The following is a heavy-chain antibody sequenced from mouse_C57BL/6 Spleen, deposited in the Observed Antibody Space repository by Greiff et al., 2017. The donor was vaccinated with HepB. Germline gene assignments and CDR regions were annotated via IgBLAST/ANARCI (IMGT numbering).Heavy chain of an antibody. D-gene: IGHD1-1*01. CDR2: IYPGDGDT. CDR1: GYAFSSSW. Sequence: QVQLQQSGPELVKPGASVKISCKASGYAFSSSWMNWVKQRPGKGLEWIGRIYPGDGDTNYNGKFKGKATLTADKSSSTAYMQLSSLTSEDSAVYFCANYGSSYVGAMDYWGQGTSVTVSS. J-gene: IGHJ4*01. CDR3: ANYGSSYVGAMDY. V-gene: IGHV1-82*01.